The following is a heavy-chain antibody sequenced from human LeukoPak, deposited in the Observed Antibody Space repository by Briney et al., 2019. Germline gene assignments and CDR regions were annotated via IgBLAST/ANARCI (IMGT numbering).Heavy chain of an antibody. CDR1: GYTFTSYD. D-gene: IGHD6-13*01. J-gene: IGHJ4*02. CDR2: MNPNSGNT. Sequence: ASVKVSCKASGYTFTSYDISWVRQATGQGLEWMGWMNPNSGNTGYAQKFQGRVTITRNTSISTAYMELSSLRSEDTAVYYCARSGVYSSSWYTGSDFDYWGQGTLVTVSS. CDR3: ARSGVYSSSWYTGSDFDY. V-gene: IGHV1-8*03.